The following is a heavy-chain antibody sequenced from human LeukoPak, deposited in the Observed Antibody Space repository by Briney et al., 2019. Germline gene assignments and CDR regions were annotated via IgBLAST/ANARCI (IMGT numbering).Heavy chain of an antibody. Sequence: LSLTCAVYGGSFSGYYWSWIRQAPGKGLEWVSYISSSGSTIYHADSVKGRFTISRDNAKNSLYLQMNSLKVEDTAVYYCASVGRADYWGQGTLVTVSS. CDR3: ASVGRADY. CDR2: ISSSGSTI. CDR1: GGSFSGYY. J-gene: IGHJ4*02. V-gene: IGHV3-11*04. D-gene: IGHD2-15*01.